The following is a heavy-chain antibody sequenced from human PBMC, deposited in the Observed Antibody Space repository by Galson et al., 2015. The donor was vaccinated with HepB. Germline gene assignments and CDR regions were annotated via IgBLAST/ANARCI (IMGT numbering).Heavy chain of an antibody. CDR3: AKDAMKSSYYFDH. CDR1: GFSVSNYG. J-gene: IGHJ4*02. D-gene: IGHD6-6*01. CDR2: MWSDGINK. Sequence: SLRLSCAASGFSVSNYGMHWVRQAPGKGLEWVAVMWSDGINKYYGDSVKGRFTISRDKSKNTLFLQMNSLRVEDTAVYYCAKDAMKSSYYFDHCGQGTLVTVSS. V-gene: IGHV3-33*03.